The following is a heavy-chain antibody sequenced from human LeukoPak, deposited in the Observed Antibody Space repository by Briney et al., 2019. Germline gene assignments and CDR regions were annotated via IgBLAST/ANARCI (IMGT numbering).Heavy chain of an antibody. CDR2: ISGSGGST. Sequence: PGGSLRLSCAASGFTFSSYAMSWVRQAPGKGLEWVSAISGSGGSTYYADSVKGRFTISRDNSKDTLYLQMNSLRAEDTAVYYCAKRGVPTPIPVSSSAPHWGQGTLVTVSS. D-gene: IGHD2-2*01. CDR3: AKRGVPTPIPVSSSAPH. V-gene: IGHV3-23*01. J-gene: IGHJ4*02. CDR1: GFTFSSYA.